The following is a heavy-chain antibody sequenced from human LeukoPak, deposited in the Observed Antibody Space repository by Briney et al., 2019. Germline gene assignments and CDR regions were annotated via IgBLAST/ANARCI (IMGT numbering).Heavy chain of an antibody. J-gene: IGHJ2*01. D-gene: IGHD2-21*01. Sequence: PSETLSLTCTFSGGSISRYYWSWIRQPAGKGLECIRRIYTSGSTNYNPSLTSRVTMSVDTSKNQFSLKLSSVTAADTAVYYGARRIDRRRGDWYFDLWGRGTLVTVSS. CDR3: ARRIDRRRGDWYFDL. CDR2: IYTSGST. V-gene: IGHV4-4*07. CDR1: GGSISRYY.